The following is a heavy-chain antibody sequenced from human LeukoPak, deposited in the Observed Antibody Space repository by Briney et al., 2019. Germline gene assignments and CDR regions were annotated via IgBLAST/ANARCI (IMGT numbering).Heavy chain of an antibody. Sequence: PGGSLRLSCAASGFTFDDYGMSWVRQAPGKGLEWVSSISSSSSYIYYGDSVKGRFTVSRDNARNSLSLQMNSLRAEDTAVYYCARDRSAPHMLWNAFEIWGQGTMVTVSS. CDR3: ARDRSAPHMLWNAFEI. CDR2: ISSSSSYI. J-gene: IGHJ3*02. D-gene: IGHD2-8*01. CDR1: GFTFDDYG. V-gene: IGHV3-21*01.